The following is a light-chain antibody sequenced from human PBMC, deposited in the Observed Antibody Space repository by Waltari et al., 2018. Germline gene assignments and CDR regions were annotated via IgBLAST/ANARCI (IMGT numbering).Light chain of an antibody. Sequence: DIVMTKSPATRSVSPGERATLSCRASQSISTNLAWYQQKPGQAPRLLIYGASIRATGIPARFSGSGSGTEFTLTISSLQSEDFAVYYCQHYDHGPPITFGQGTRLEIK. CDR2: GAS. CDR1: QSISTN. V-gene: IGKV3D-15*01. J-gene: IGKJ5*01. CDR3: QHYDHGPPIT.